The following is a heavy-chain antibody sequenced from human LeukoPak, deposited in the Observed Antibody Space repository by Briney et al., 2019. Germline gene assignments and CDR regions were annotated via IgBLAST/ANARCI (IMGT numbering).Heavy chain of an antibody. J-gene: IGHJ4*02. CDR3: ARSNYYGSGSYYMDVGFDY. D-gene: IGHD3-10*01. Sequence: SETLSLTCTVSGGSISSGDYYWSWIRQPPGKGLEWIGYIYYSGSTYYNPSLKSRVTISVDTSKNQFSLKLSSVTAADTAVHYCARSNYYGSGSYYMDVGFDYWGQGTLVTVSS. V-gene: IGHV4-30-4*01. CDR1: GGSISSGDYY. CDR2: IYYSGST.